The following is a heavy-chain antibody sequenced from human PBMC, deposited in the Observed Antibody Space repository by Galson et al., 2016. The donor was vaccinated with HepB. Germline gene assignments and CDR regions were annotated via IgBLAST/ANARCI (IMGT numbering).Heavy chain of an antibody. Sequence: SVKVXCKASGXXFIXXXMHXXXQAXXQGLEXMGIINPRGGTTTYAQKFQGRVTMTRDTSTSTVYMELSRLRSEDTAVYYCARAPGRGCAFDIWGQGRLVT. V-gene: IGHV1-46*01. J-gene: IGHJ3*02. CDR1: GXXFIXXX. CDR3: ARAPGRGCAFDI. D-gene: IGHD4/OR15-4a*01. CDR2: INPRGGTT.